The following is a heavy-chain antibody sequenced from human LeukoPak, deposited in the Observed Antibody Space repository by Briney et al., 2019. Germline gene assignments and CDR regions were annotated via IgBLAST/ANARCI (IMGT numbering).Heavy chain of an antibody. J-gene: IGHJ4*02. CDR3: ARTSANIAAAGVAGY. D-gene: IGHD6-13*01. CDR2: INHSGST. Sequence: SETLSLTCAVYGGSFSGYYWSWIRQPPGKGLEWLGEINHSGSTNYNPSLKSRVTISVDTSKNQFSLKLSSVTAADTAVYYCARTSANIAAAGVAGYWGQGTLVTVSS. V-gene: IGHV4-34*01. CDR1: GGSFSGYY.